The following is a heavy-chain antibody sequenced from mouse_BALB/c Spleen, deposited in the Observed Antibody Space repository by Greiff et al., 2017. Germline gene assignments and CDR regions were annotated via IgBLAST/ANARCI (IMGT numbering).Heavy chain of an antibody. CDR1: GDSITSGY. Sequence: DVMLVESGPSLVKPSQTLSLTCSVTGDSITSGYWNWIRKFPGNKLEYMGYISYSGSTYYNPSLKSRISITRDTSKNQYYLQLNSVTTEDTATYYCARSITTVVDAMDYWGQGTSVTVSS. CDR3: ARSITTVVDAMDY. CDR2: ISYSGST. D-gene: IGHD1-1*01. V-gene: IGHV3-8*02. J-gene: IGHJ4*01.